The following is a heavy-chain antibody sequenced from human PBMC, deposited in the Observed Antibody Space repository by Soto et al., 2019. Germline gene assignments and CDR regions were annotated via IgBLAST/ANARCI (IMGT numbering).Heavy chain of an antibody. CDR1: GGVFSNYA. Sequence: ASVKVSCKASGGVFSNYARTWVRQAPGQGLEWVGGIVPVFGTPNYAPKFQGRVTVTADESTRTGYMELSSLTSEDTAMYYCARGSHYLSTAYYCDNWGQGTLVAVFS. J-gene: IGHJ4*02. CDR3: ARGSHYLSTAYYCDN. D-gene: IGHD2-21*01. CDR2: IVPVFGTP. V-gene: IGHV1-69*13.